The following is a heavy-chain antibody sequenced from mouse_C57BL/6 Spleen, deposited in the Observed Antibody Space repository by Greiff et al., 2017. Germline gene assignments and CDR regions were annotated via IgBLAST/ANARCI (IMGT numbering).Heavy chain of an antibody. CDR1: GFTFTDYY. CDR3: ARSSNPYYFDY. Sequence: EVKVVESGGGLVQPGGSLSLSCAASGFTFTDYYMSWVRQPPGKALEWMGFIRNRANGYTTEYSASVKGRFTIPRDNTQSILYLQISAQGAEDSSPYDSARSSNPYYFDYWGQGTTLTVSS. CDR2: IRNRANGYTT. V-gene: IGHV7-3*01. D-gene: IGHD4-1*01. J-gene: IGHJ2*01.